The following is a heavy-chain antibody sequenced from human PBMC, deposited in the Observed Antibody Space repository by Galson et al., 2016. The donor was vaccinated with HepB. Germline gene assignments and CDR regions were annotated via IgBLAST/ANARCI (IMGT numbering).Heavy chain of an antibody. D-gene: IGHD4-17*01. Sequence: SVKVSCKASGGSFNNNVFNWVRQAPGQGLEWVGGRIVMFGTSEYAQRFKGRVTITADESTSTAYMELRSLTSEDTAIYYCARTLLDHGDDSILSYYYFAMDVWGQGTTVTVSS. CDR3: ARTLLDHGDDSILSYYYFAMDV. CDR1: GGSFNNNV. V-gene: IGHV1-69*13. J-gene: IGHJ6*02. CDR2: RIVMFGTS.